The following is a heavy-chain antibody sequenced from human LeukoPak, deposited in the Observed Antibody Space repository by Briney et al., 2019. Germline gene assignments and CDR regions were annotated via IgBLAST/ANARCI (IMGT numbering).Heavy chain of an antibody. CDR3: ARAEITMIVVGAFDI. Sequence: SQTLSLTCTVSGGSISSGDYYWSWIRQPPGKGLEWIGYIYYSGSTYYNPSLKSRVTISVDTSKNQFSLKLSSVTAADTAVYYCARAEITMIVVGAFDIWGQGTMVTVSS. CDR2: IYYSGST. CDR1: GGSISSGDYY. V-gene: IGHV4-30-4*08. D-gene: IGHD3-22*01. J-gene: IGHJ3*02.